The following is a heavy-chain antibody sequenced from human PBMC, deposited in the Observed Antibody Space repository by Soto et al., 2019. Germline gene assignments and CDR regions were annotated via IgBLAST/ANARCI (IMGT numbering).Heavy chain of an antibody. CDR2: TYFRSKWYN. D-gene: IGHD5-12*01. V-gene: IGHV6-1*01. CDR3: AKGDNLGPKTGYAFDP. Sequence: SQTLALPCGISGDSVSSNTASCNFIRQSPSRGLEWLGRTYFRSKWYNDYAVSVKSRIIINPDTSNNQFSLQLNSVTPEDTAVYFCAKGDNLGPKTGYAFDPWGEGIMVTVPS. J-gene: IGHJ5*02. CDR1: GDSVSSNTAS.